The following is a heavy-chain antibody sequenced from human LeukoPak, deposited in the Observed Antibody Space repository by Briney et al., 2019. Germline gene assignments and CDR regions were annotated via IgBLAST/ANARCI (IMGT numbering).Heavy chain of an antibody. D-gene: IGHD6-13*01. CDR3: ARGHSSSWYGPYYYYYMDV. CDR1: GYTFTSYD. J-gene: IGHJ6*03. V-gene: IGHV1-8*03. Sequence: ASVKVSCKASGYTFTSYDINWVRQATGQGLEWMGWMSPNSGNTGYAQKFQGRVTITRNTSISTAYMELSSLRSEDTAVYYCARGHSSSWYGPYYYYYMDVWGKGTTVTVSS. CDR2: MSPNSGNT.